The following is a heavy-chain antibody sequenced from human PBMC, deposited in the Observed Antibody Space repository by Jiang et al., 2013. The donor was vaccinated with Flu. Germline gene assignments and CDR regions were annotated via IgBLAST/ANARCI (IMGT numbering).Heavy chain of an antibody. CDR3: ARPIKGLGIGADAFDI. CDR1: GYSFTSYW. D-gene: IGHD7-27*01. Sequence: GAEVKKPGESLKISCKGSGYSFTSYWIGWVRQMPGKGLEWMGIIYPGDSDTRYSPSFQGQVTISADKSISTAYLQWSSLKASDTAMYYCARPIKGLGIGADAFDIWGQGTMVTVSS. V-gene: IGHV5-51*01. CDR2: IYPGDSDT. J-gene: IGHJ3*02.